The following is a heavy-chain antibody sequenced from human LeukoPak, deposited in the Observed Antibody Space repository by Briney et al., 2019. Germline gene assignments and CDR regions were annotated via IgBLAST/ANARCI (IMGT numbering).Heavy chain of an antibody. CDR3: ATDRAITSGSTLGLRY. CDR1: GYTLIELS. CDR2: FDPEDGET. J-gene: IGHJ4*02. V-gene: IGHV1-24*01. Sequence: ASLKVSCKLSGYTLIELSMHRVRQAPGKRLEWMGGFDPEDGETIYAQKSQGRVTMTEDTSTDTAYRELSSLRSEDTAVYYCATDRAITSGSTLGLRYWGQGTLVTVSS. D-gene: IGHD3-10*01.